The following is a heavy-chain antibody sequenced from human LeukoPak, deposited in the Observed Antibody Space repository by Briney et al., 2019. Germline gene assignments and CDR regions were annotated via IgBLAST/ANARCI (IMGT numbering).Heavy chain of an antibody. CDR3: ARDMESGSTRGWAFNI. Sequence: PSETLSLTCTVSGGSISSYYWSWIRQPPGKGLEWIGSIHYSGTTNYNPSLKTRVTISVDTSKNQFSLKLSSVTAADTAMYFCARDMESGSTRGWAFNIWGQGIMVTVSS. CDR1: GGSISSYY. V-gene: IGHV4-59*01. J-gene: IGHJ3*02. CDR2: IHYSGTT. D-gene: IGHD1-26*01.